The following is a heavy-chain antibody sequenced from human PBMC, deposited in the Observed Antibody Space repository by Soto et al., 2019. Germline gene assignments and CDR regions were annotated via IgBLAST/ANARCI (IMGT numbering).Heavy chain of an antibody. CDR1: GGSISSGGYY. Sequence: SETLSLTCTVSGGSISSGGYYWSWIRQHPGKGLDWIGYIYYSGSTYYNPSLKSRVTISVDTSKNQFSLKLSSVTAADTAVYYCARVSMRAYCSSTSCYGAFDIWGQGTMVTVSS. CDR2: IYYSGST. V-gene: IGHV4-31*03. D-gene: IGHD2-2*01. CDR3: ARVSMRAYCSSTSCYGAFDI. J-gene: IGHJ3*02.